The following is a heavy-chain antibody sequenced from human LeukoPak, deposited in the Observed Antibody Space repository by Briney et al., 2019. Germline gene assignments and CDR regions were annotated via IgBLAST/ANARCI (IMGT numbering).Heavy chain of an antibody. CDR3: ARVGSGSYLNYYYYMDV. V-gene: IGHV4-34*01. D-gene: IGHD1-26*01. Sequence: PSETLSLACAVYGGSFSGYYWSWIRQPPGKGLKWIGEINHSGSTNYNPSLKSRVTISVDTSKNQFSLKLSAVTAADTAVYYCARVGSGSYLNYYYYMDVWGKGTTVTVSS. J-gene: IGHJ6*03. CDR2: INHSGST. CDR1: GGSFSGYY.